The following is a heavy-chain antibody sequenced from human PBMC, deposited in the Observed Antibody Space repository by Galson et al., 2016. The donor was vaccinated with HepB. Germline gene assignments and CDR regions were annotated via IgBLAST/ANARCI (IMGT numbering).Heavy chain of an antibody. D-gene: IGHD3-10*01. V-gene: IGHV3-23*01. CDR1: GFTFSSYA. CDR3: AKEMAVGSVPYFDF. Sequence: LRLSCAASGFTFSSYAMNWVRQAPGKGLEWVSSISGSGVTTHYADSVKGRFTTSRENSKNTLFLQMNNLRAEDTAVYYCAKEMAVGSVPYFDFWGQGTLVTVSS. J-gene: IGHJ4*02. CDR2: ISGSGVTT.